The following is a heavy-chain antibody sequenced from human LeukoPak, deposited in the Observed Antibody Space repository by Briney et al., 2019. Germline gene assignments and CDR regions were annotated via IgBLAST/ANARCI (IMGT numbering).Heavy chain of an antibody. CDR3: ATGGVHYYDTSADY. Sequence: ETLSLTCSVSGDSISIYYWSWVRQAPGKGLEWVSSITTSSSYIYYADSVKGRFTISRDNAKNSLYLEMNSLRGEDTAVYFCATGGVHYYDTSADYWGQGTLVTASS. CDR2: ITTSSSYI. J-gene: IGHJ4*02. CDR1: GDSISIYY. V-gene: IGHV3-21*01. D-gene: IGHD3-22*01.